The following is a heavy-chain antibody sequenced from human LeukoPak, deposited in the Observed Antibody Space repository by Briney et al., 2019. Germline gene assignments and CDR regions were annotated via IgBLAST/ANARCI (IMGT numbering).Heavy chain of an antibody. D-gene: IGHD2-15*01. CDR1: GFTFSSYS. J-gene: IGHJ4*02. V-gene: IGHV3-48*01. Sequence: GGSLRLSCAASGFTFSSYSMNWVRQAPGKGLEWVSYISSSSSTIYYADSVKGRFTISRDNAKNSLYLQMNSLRAEDTAVYYCARAQGRYCSGGSCQLFDYWGQGTLATVSS. CDR2: ISSSSSTI. CDR3: ARAQGRYCSGGSCQLFDY.